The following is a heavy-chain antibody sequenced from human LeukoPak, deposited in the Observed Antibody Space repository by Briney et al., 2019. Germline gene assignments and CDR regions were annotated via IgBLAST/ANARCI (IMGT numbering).Heavy chain of an antibody. CDR2: ISSSSTYI. D-gene: IGHD3-9*01. V-gene: IGHV3-21*01. CDR1: GFTFSSYE. Sequence: PGGSLRLSCAASGFTFSSYEMNWVRQAPGKGLEWVSSISSSSTYIYYADSVKGRFTISRDNAKNLLYLQMNSLRAEDTAVYYCARLYDILTGALDYWGQGTLVTVSS. J-gene: IGHJ4*02. CDR3: ARLYDILTGALDY.